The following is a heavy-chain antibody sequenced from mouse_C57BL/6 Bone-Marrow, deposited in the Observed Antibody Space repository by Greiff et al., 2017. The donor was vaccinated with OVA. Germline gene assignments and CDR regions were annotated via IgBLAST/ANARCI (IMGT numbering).Heavy chain of an antibody. CDR1: GFTFKDDY. J-gene: IGHJ2*01. D-gene: IGHD2-3*01. CDR3: TTDGYSY. Sequence: VQLQQSGAELVRPGASVKLSCTASGFTFKDDYMPWVKQRPEQGLEWIGWIDPENGDTEYASKFQGRATITADTSSNTAYLQLSSLTSDDAAVYYCTTDGYSYWGQGTTLTVSA. CDR2: IDPENGDT. V-gene: IGHV14-4*01.